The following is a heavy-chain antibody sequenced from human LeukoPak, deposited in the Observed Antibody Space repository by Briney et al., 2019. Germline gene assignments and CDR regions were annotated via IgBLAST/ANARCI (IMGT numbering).Heavy chain of an antibody. V-gene: IGHV4-4*07. CDR3: ARDVVAAVGSFDY. J-gene: IGHJ4*02. D-gene: IGHD2-2*01. CDR1: GGSFSGYY. Sequence: PSETLSLTCAVYGGSFSGYYWSWIRQPAGKGLEWIGRIYTSGSTNYSPSLKSRVTMSVDTSKNQFSLKLRSVTAADTAVYYCARDVVAAVGSFDYWGQGTQVTVSS. CDR2: IYTSGST.